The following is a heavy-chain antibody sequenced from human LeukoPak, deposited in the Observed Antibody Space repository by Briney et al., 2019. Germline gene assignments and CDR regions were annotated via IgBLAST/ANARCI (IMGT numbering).Heavy chain of an antibody. CDR3: AKDWGSGITMVRGVYDY. D-gene: IGHD3-10*01. J-gene: IGHJ4*02. V-gene: IGHV3-23*01. CDR2: ISGSGGST. Sequence: GGSLRLSCAASGFTFSSYALSWVRQAPGKGPEWVSAISGSGGSTYYADSVKGRFTISRDNSKNTLYLQMNSLRAEDTAVYYCAKDWGSGITMVRGVYDYWGQGTLVTVSS. CDR1: GFTFSSYA.